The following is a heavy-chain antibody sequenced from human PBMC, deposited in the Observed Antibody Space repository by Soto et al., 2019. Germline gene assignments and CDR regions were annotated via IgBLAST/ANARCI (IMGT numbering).Heavy chain of an antibody. CDR2: ISYYGSNK. CDR1: GFTFSSYG. V-gene: IGHV3-30*18. J-gene: IGHJ4*02. CDR3: AKDRGDSSSSFDY. Sequence: QVQLVESGGGVVQPGRSLRLSCAASGFTFSSYGMHWVRQAPGKGLEWVAVISYYGSNKYYADSVKGRFTISRDNSKNTLYLQMNSLRAEDTAVYYCAKDRGDSSSSFDYWGQGTLVTVSS. D-gene: IGHD6-6*01.